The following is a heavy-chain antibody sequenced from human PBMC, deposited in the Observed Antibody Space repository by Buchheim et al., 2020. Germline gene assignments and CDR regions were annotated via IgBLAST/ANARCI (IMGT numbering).Heavy chain of an antibody. CDR2: SRNKANEHTT. CDR3: ARVRSATWGSDFFDY. V-gene: IGHV3-72*01. Sequence: EVQLVESGGGLVQPGGSLRLSCVASGFTFSDHYMDWVRQVPGKGLEWVARSRNKANEHTTEYGASVKGIFTISRDDSQNSLFLEMNSLKTEDTAVYYCARVRSATWGSDFFDYWGQGTL. J-gene: IGHJ4*02. D-gene: IGHD3-16*01. CDR1: GFTFSDHY.